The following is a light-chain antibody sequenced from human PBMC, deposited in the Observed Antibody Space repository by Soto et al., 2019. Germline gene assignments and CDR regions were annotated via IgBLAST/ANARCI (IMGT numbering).Light chain of an antibody. V-gene: IGLV3-1*01. Sequence: SYELTPPPSVSVSPGQTASITCSGDKLGDKYACWYQQKPGQSPVLVIYQDSKRPSGIPERFSGSNSGNTATLTISGTQAMYEADYYCQAWDSSTVVFGGGTKLTVL. CDR1: KLGDKY. CDR2: QDS. J-gene: IGLJ2*01. CDR3: QAWDSSTVV.